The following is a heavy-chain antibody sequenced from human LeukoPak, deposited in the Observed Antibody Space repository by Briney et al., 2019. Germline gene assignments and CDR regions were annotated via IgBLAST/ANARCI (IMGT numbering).Heavy chain of an antibody. V-gene: IGHV1-69*13. CDR2: IIPIFGTA. D-gene: IGHD3-22*01. CDR1: GYTFASYE. CDR3: AGRKPYYYDSSGYYPFDY. J-gene: IGHJ4*02. Sequence: SVKVSCKASGYTFASYEINWVRQAPGQGLEWMGGIIPIFGTANYAQKFQGRVTITADESTSTAYMELSSLRSEDTAVYYCAGRKPYYYDSSGYYPFDYWGQGTLVTVSS.